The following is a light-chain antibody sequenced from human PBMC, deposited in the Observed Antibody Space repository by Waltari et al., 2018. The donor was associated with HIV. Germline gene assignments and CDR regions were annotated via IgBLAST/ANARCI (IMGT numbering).Light chain of an antibody. CDR3: AAWDDSLSGLVV. CDR2: SNN. CDR1: SSNIGSNT. Sequence: QSVLTQPPSASGTPGQRVTISCSGSSSNIGSNTVNGYQQLPGTAPRLLIYSNNLRPSGVPDRFSGSKSGTSASLAISGLQSEDEADYYCAAWDDSLSGLVVFGGGTKLTVL. V-gene: IGLV1-44*01. J-gene: IGLJ2*01.